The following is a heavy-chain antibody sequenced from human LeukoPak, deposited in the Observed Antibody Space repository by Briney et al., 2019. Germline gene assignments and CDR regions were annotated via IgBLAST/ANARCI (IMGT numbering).Heavy chain of an antibody. Sequence: GGSLRLSCTASGFTFGDYAMSWVRQAPGKGLEWVGFIRSKAYGGTTVYAASVKGRFTISRDDSKSIAYLQMNSLKIEDTAVYCCSRVIATADYWGQGALVTVSS. CDR2: IRSKAYGGTT. CDR1: GFTFGDYA. D-gene: IGHD6-13*01. V-gene: IGHV3-49*04. J-gene: IGHJ4*02. CDR3: SRVIATADY.